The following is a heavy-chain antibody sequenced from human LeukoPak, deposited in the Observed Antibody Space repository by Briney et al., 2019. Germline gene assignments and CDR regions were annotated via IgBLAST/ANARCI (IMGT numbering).Heavy chain of an antibody. CDR1: GFTFSSYG. J-gene: IGHJ4*02. V-gene: IGHV3-21*01. CDR2: ISSSSSYI. Sequence: GGSLRLSCAASGFTFSSYGMSWVRQAPGKGLEWVSSISSSSSYIYYADSVKGRFTISRDNAKNSLYLQMNSLRAEDTAVYYCARVIAAAYCFDYWGQGTLVTVSS. CDR3: ARVIAAAYCFDY. D-gene: IGHD6-13*01.